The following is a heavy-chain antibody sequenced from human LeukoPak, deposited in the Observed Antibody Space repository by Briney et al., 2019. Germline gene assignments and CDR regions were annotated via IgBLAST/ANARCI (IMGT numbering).Heavy chain of an antibody. D-gene: IGHD6-19*01. CDR1: GFTFSSYA. Sequence: GGSLRLSCAASGFTFSSYAVSWVRQAPGKGLEWVSAISGSGGSTYYADSVKGRFTISRDNSKNTLYLQMNSLRAEDTAVYYCATRSSGWSRSYFDYWGQGTLVTVSS. CDR3: ATRSSGWSRSYFDY. CDR2: ISGSGGST. J-gene: IGHJ4*02. V-gene: IGHV3-23*01.